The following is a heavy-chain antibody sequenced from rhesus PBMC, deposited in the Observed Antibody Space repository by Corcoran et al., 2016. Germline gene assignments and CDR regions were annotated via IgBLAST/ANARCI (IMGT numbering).Heavy chain of an antibody. J-gene: IGHJ5-1*01. Sequence: QVQLQESGPGLVKPSETLSLTCAVSGYSISSGYGWSWIRQPPGKGLEWIGYISYRGSSYYTPSFKGRVTISIDTSKNQFSLKLSSVTAADTAVYYCARDFRYNPYNRFDVWGPGVLVTVSS. V-gene: IGHV4-127*01. D-gene: IGHD1-44*01. CDR1: GYSISSGYG. CDR3: ARDFRYNPYNRFDV. CDR2: ISYRGSS.